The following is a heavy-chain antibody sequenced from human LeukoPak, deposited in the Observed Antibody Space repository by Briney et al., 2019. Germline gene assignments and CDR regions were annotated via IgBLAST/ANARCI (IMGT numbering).Heavy chain of an antibody. CDR1: GGTFSSYA. V-gene: IGHV1-69*05. D-gene: IGHD6-13*01. Sequence: EASVKVSCKASGGTFSSYAISWVRQAPGQGLEWMGGIIPIFGTANYAQKFQGRVTMTTDTSTSTAYMELRSLRSDDTAVYYCARDRSAGLPSLYWGQGTLVTVSS. J-gene: IGHJ4*02. CDR2: IIPIFGTA. CDR3: ARDRSAGLPSLY.